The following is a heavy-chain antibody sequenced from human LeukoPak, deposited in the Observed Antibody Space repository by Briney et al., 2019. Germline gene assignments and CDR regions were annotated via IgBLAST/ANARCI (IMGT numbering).Heavy chain of an antibody. D-gene: IGHD3-16*01. J-gene: IGHJ4*02. CDR1: GITFSSSG. CDR3: ARDGFGTGSN. Sequence: GGSLRLSCAASGITFSSSGMDWVRQAPGKGLEWVANIKQDGSEKNYVDSVKGRFIISRDNAKNSLYLQMNTLRADDTAVYYCARDGFGTGSNWGQGTLVTVSS. CDR2: IKQDGSEK. V-gene: IGHV3-7*03.